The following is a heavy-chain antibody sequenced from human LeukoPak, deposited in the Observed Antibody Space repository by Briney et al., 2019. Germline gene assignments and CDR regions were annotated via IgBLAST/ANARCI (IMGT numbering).Heavy chain of an antibody. CDR1: GGSISSGGYY. CDR2: IYYSGST. Sequence: PSETLSLTCTVSGGSISSGGYYWSWIRQHPGKGLEWIGYIYYSGSTYYNPSFKSRVTISVDTSKNQFSLKLSSVTAADTAVYYCARDQVYYYGMDVWGQGTTVTVS. J-gene: IGHJ6*02. V-gene: IGHV4-31*03. CDR3: ARDQVYYYGMDV.